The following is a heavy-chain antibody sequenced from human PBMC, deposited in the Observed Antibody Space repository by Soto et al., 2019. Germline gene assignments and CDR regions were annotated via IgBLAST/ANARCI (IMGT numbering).Heavy chain of an antibody. CDR1: GGSISGSPYF. V-gene: IGHV4-39*01. CDR2: IDYTGST. Sequence: QMQLQESGPGLVKPSKTLSLTCSVSGGSISGSPYFWGWIRQPPGKGLEWIGSIDYTGSTYSSPPLKSRVTMSVDTSTNQFSLNLTSVTAADTAVYYCTRPPGFWGQGTLVTVSS. J-gene: IGHJ4*02. CDR3: TRPPGF.